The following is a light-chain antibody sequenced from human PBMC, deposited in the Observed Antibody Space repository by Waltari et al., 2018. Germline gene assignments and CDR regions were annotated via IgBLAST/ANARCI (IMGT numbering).Light chain of an antibody. CDR2: QDS. CDR3: QAWDSSTGV. J-gene: IGLJ2*01. V-gene: IGLV3-1*01. Sequence: SYELTQPPSVSVSPGQTASITCSGDQLGDKYACWYQQTPGQSPVLVIYQDSKRPSGIPERFSGSNSGNTATLTISGTQAMDEADYYCQAWDSSTGVFGGGTKLTVL. CDR1: QLGDKY.